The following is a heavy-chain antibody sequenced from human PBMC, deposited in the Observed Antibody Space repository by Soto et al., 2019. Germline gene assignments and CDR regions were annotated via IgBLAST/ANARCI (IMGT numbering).Heavy chain of an antibody. CDR3: AKTRVLGGKYDYYYYGMDV. D-gene: IGHD3-16*01. V-gene: IGHV3-9*01. CDR2: ISWNSGNI. CDR1: GFTFDDYA. J-gene: IGHJ6*02. Sequence: PGGSLRLSCAAPGFTFDDYAMHWVRQVPGKGLEWVSGISWNSGNIGYADSVKGRFTISRDNARNSLYLQMNSLRTEDTALYYCAKTRVLGGKYDYYYYGMDVWGQGTTVTVSS.